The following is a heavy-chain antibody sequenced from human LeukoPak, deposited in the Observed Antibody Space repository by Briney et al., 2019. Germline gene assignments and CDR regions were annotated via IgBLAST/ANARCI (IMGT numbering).Heavy chain of an antibody. Sequence: GGSLRLSCAASGFTFSSYEMNWFRQAPGKGLEWVSYIGSSGTTIYYADSVKGRFTISRDNAKNSLYLQMNSLRAEDTAVYYCAREEGGNYFDAWGQGTLVTVSS. CDR2: IGSSGTTI. D-gene: IGHD1-26*01. J-gene: IGHJ4*02. CDR3: AREEGGNYFDA. CDR1: GFTFSSYE. V-gene: IGHV3-48*03.